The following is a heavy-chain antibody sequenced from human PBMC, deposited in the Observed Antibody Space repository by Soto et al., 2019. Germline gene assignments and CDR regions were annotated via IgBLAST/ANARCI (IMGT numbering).Heavy chain of an antibody. CDR1: GFTFSNHG. CDR2: ISYSESRT. CDR3: ARERITMITVVMTD. D-gene: IGHD3-22*01. J-gene: IGHJ4*03. Sequence: PVGSLRLSCEASGFTFSNHGMTWVRQTPGKGLAWVSAISYSESRTYYADSVKGRFTISRDNSKNTLHLQMNNLRAEDTAVYYCARERITMITVVMTDWGQGTMVTVSS. V-gene: IGHV3-23*01.